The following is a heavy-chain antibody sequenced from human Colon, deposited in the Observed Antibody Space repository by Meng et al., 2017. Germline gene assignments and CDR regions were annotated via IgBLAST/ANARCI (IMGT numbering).Heavy chain of an antibody. Sequence: QVQLPASGPGVVRPAEPPSLTCNVSGVSVKSGIYYWNWIRQPPGKTLEWIGYIYSSGSTTYNPSLKSRVTISLDTPKNQFSLKLTSVTAADTAVYYCAREGPIAVAGYDYWGQGTLVTVSS. CDR3: AREGPIAVAGYDY. J-gene: IGHJ4*02. CDR1: GVSVKSGIYY. V-gene: IGHV4-61*01. CDR2: IYSSGST. D-gene: IGHD6-19*01.